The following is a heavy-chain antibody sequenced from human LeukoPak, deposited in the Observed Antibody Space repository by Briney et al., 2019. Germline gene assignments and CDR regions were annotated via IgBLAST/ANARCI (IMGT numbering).Heavy chain of an antibody. Sequence: ASVKVSCKASGGTFSSYAISWVRQAPGQGLEWMGGIIPIFGTANYAQKFQSRVTITTDESTSTAYMELSSLRSEDTAVYYCARGTMGDAFDIWSQGTMVTVSS. D-gene: IGHD3-10*01. CDR1: GGTFSSYA. CDR3: ARGTMGDAFDI. V-gene: IGHV1-69*05. J-gene: IGHJ3*02. CDR2: IIPIFGTA.